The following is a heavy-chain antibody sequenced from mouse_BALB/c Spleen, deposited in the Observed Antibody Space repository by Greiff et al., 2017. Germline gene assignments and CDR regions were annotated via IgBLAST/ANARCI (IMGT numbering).Heavy chain of an antibody. CDR1: GYSFTDYI. CDR3: ARFGTTIITPYYAMDY. J-gene: IGHJ4*01. CDR2: INPYYGST. Sequence: VQLQQTGPELVKPGASVKISCKASGYSFTDYIMLWVKQSHGKSLEWIGNINPYYGSTSYNLKFKGKATLTVDKSSSTAYMQLNSLTSEDSAVYYCARFGTTIITPYYAMDYWGQGTSVTVSS. V-gene: IGHV1-39*01. D-gene: IGHD2-4*01.